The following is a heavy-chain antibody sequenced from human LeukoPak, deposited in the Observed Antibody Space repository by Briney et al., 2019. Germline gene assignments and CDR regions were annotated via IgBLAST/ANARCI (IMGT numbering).Heavy chain of an antibody. CDR2: IYYSGST. CDR1: GGSISSYY. J-gene: IGHJ6*02. D-gene: IGHD3-16*01. Sequence: PSETLSLTCTVSGGSISSYYWSWIRQPPGKGLEWIGYIYYSGSTNYNPSLKSRVTISVDTSKNQFSLKLSSVTAADTAVYYCARRGILYGMDVWGQGTTVTVSS. V-gene: IGHV4-59*08. CDR3: ARRGILYGMDV.